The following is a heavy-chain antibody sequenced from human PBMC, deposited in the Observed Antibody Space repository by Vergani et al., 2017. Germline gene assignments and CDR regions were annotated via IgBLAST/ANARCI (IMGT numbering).Heavy chain of an antibody. CDR1: GYSFTSYW. CDR3: ARQIAAAGIPGGVAFDI. Sequence: EVQLVQSGAEVKKPGESLKISCKGSGYSFTSYWIGWVRQMPGKGLEWMGIIYPGDSDTRYSPSFQGQVTISADKYISTAYLQWSSLKASDTAMYYYARQIAAAGIPGGVAFDIWGQGTMVTVSS. D-gene: IGHD6-13*01. V-gene: IGHV5-51*01. CDR2: IYPGDSDT. J-gene: IGHJ3*02.